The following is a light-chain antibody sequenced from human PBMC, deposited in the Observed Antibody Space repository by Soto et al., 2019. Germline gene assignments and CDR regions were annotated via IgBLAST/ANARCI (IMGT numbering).Light chain of an antibody. CDR3: QQYGTSPQWT. V-gene: IGKV3-20*01. CDR1: QSVSSSY. Sequence: ENVLTQSPGTLSLSPGERATLSCRASQSVSSSYLAWYQQKPGLAPRLLIYGASSRATGIPDRFSGSGSGTDFTLTISRLEPEDFAVYYCQQYGTSPQWTFGQGTKVEI. CDR2: GAS. J-gene: IGKJ1*01.